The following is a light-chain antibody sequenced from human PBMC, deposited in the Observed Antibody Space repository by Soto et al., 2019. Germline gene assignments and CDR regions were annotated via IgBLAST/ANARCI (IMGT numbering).Light chain of an antibody. Sequence: EIVLTQSPATLSLSPGERATLSCRASQSVSSYLAWYQQKPGQAPRLLIYDASNRATGIPARFSGSGSGTDFTLTISSLEPEDFAVYYCQQRSRGGKTFGQGTKLEIK. V-gene: IGKV3-11*01. CDR3: QQRSRGGKT. J-gene: IGKJ2*01. CDR1: QSVSSY. CDR2: DAS.